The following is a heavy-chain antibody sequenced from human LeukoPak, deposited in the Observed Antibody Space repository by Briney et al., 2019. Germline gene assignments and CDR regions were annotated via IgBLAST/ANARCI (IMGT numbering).Heavy chain of an antibody. J-gene: IGHJ6*02. Sequence: GGSLRLSCAASGFTFSTYVMTWVRQAPGKGLEWVSAILGSGGGTYYTDSVKARFTISRDNPKNTLYLQMNSLRAEDTAIYYCATTPGAYYYYHMDVWGQGTTVTVSS. V-gene: IGHV3-23*01. CDR1: GFTFSTYV. CDR2: ILGSGGGT. CDR3: ATTPGAYYYYHMDV. D-gene: IGHD3-10*01.